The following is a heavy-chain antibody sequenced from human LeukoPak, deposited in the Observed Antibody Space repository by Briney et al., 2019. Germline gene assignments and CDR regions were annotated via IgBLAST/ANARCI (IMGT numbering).Heavy chain of an antibody. CDR1: GFTFSDYY. Sequence: GGSLRLSCAASGFTFSDYYMSWIRQAPGKGLEWVSYISSSSSYTNYADSVKGRFTISRDNAKNSLYLQMNSLRAEDTAVYYCAREVEYCSSTSCYYGMDVWGQGTTVTVSS. V-gene: IGHV3-11*06. D-gene: IGHD2-2*01. J-gene: IGHJ6*02. CDR2: ISSSSSYT. CDR3: AREVEYCSSTSCYYGMDV.